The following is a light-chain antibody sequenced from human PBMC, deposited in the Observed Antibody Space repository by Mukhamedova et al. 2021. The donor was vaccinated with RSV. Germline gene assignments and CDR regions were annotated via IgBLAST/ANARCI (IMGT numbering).Light chain of an antibody. Sequence: GTSSDFGSYNYVSWYQQHPGKAPKLMIYEVSKRPSGVSNRFSGSKSGNTASLTISGLQAEDEADYYCSAYTTSSTWVFAGWTKLT. CDR2: EVS. V-gene: IGLV2-14*01. CDR1: SSDFGSYNY. J-gene: IGLJ3*02. CDR3: SAYTTSSTWV.